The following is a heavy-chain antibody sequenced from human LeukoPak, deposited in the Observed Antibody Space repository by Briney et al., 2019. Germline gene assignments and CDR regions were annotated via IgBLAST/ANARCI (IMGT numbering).Heavy chain of an antibody. Sequence: PGGSLRLSCAASGFTFSSYAMSWVHQAPGKGLEWVSAISGSGGSTYYADSVKGRFTISRDNSKNTLYLQMNSLRAEDTAVYYCARDLGYCGGGPCYWVYWGQGNLVTVSS. V-gene: IGHV3-23*01. CDR1: GFTFSSYA. D-gene: IGHD2-21*01. CDR3: ARDLGYCGGGPCYWVY. J-gene: IGHJ4*02. CDR2: ISGSGGST.